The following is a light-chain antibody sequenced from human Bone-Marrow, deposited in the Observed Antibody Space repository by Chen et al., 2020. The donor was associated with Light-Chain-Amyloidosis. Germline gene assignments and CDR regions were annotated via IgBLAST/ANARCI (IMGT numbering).Light chain of an antibody. J-gene: IGLJ1*01. V-gene: IGLV2-14*01. CDR2: EVT. CDR1: SSDVGGDNH. CDR3: SSYTSTNPLV. Sequence: QSVLTQPASVSGSPGQSITISCTGTSSDVGGDNHVSWYQQHPDKAPKLMIYEVTNRPSWVPARFSGSKSDNTASLTISGLQTEDEADYFCSSYTSTNPLVFGSGTRVTVL.